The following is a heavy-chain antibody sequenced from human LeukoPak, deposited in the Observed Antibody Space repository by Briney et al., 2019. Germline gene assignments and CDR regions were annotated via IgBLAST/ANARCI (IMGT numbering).Heavy chain of an antibody. J-gene: IGHJ4*02. Sequence: GGSLRLSCTTPGFIFSSYGMTWVRQTPGKGLERVSAVSGSGGGTYYADSVKGRFTISRDNSKNTLYLQLNSLRAEDTAVYYCAKLLYDPFGGAFNNWGQGTLVTVSS. D-gene: IGHD3-10*01. CDR3: AKLLYDPFGGAFNN. V-gene: IGHV3-23*01. CDR1: GFIFSSYG. CDR2: VSGSGGGT.